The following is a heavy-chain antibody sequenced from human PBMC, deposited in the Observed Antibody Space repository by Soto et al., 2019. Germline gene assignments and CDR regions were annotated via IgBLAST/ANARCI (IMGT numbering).Heavy chain of an antibody. D-gene: IGHD2-8*01. CDR1: GFTFINAG. CDR3: TTTKGRLEPPTNDF. J-gene: IGHJ4*02. CDR2: IKSDAYGGAI. Sequence: EVQLVESGGGLVRPGGSFELSFAASGFTFINAGLSWFPRVPGKGREWVGRIKSDAYGGAIDYAAPVKGRFTISRDDSKNTLFLQMNNLRAEDTAVYSCTTTKGRLEPPTNDFWGQGTPVIVSS. V-gene: IGHV3-15*01.